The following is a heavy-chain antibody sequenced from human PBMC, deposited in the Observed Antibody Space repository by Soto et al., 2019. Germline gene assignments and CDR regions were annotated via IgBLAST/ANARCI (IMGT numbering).Heavy chain of an antibody. V-gene: IGHV3-23*01. CDR2: ISGSGGST. J-gene: IGHJ6*02. CDR3: SGSYKLYSMDV. Sequence: EVQLLESGGGLVQPGGSLRLSCAASGFTFSNYAMSWVRQAPGKGLEWVSTISGSGGSTYYADSVKGRFTISRDNSKNTRYRHMNRLRDEDTAVYYCSGSYKLYSMDVWGQGTTVTVSS. CDR1: GFTFSNYA. D-gene: IGHD3-10*01.